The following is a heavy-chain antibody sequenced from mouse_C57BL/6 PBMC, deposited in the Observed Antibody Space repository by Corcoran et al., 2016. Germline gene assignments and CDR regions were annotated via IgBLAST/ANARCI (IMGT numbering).Heavy chain of an antibody. CDR2: IYPGDGDT. D-gene: IGHD1-1*01. J-gene: IGHJ2*01. V-gene: IGHV1-80*01. CDR3: ARSVHYYGSDN. Sequence: QVQLQQSGAELVKPGASVKISCKASGYAFSSYWMNWVKQRPGKGLECIGQIYPGDGDTNYNGKFKGKATLTADKSSSTAYMQLSSLTSEDSAVYFCARSVHYYGSDNWGQGTTLTVSS. CDR1: GYAFSSYW.